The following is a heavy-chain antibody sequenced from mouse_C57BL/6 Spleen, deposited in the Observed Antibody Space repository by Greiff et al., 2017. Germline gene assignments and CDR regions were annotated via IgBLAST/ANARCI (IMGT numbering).Heavy chain of an antibody. CDR3: TLYYGNYDAMDY. Sequence: EVQGVESGEGLVKPGGSLKLSCAASGFTFSSYAMSWVRQTPEKRLEWVAYISSGGDYIYYADTVKGRFTISRDNARNTLYLQMSSLKSEDTAMYYCTLYYGNYDAMDYWGQGTSVTVSS. J-gene: IGHJ4*01. CDR2: ISSGGDYI. D-gene: IGHD2-1*01. V-gene: IGHV5-9-1*02. CDR1: GFTFSSYA.